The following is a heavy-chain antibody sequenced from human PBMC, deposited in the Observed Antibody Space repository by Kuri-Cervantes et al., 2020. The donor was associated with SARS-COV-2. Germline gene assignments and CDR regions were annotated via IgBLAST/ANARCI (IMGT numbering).Heavy chain of an antibody. CDR3: AKGGDMIVVVILRY. CDR2: ISSSSSTI. J-gene: IGHJ4*02. V-gene: IGHV3-48*02. D-gene: IGHD3-22*01. Sequence: GESLKISCAASGFTFSSYSMNWVRQAPGKGLEWVSYISSSSSTIYYADSVKGRFTISRDNAKNSLYLQMNSLRDEDTAVYYCAKGGDMIVVVILRYWGQGTLVTVSS. CDR1: GFTFSSYS.